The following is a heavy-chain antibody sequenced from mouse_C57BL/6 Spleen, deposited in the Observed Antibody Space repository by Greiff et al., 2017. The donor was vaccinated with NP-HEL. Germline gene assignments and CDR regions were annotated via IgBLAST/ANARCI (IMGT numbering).Heavy chain of an antibody. CDR2: INPNNGGT. Sequence: VQLQQSGPELVKPGASVKIPCKASGYTFTDYNMDWVKQSHGKSLEWIGDINPNNGGTIYNQKFKGKATLTVDKSSSTACMELRSLTSEDTAVYYCARWATTKWYFDVWGTGTTVTVSA. CDR3: ARWATTKWYFDV. D-gene: IGHD1-1*01. V-gene: IGHV1-18*01. J-gene: IGHJ1*03. CDR1: GYTFTDYN.